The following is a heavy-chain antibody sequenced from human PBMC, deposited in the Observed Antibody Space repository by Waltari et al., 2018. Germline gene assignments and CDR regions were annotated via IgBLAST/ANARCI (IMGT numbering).Heavy chain of an antibody. Sequence: QVQLQQWGAGLLKPSETLSLTCAVYGGSFSGYYWSWIRQPPGKGLEWIGEINHSGRTNYNPSLKIRVTISVDTAKNQVSLKLSSVTAADTAVYYCARGPFASGWYWGNWFDPWGQGTLVTVSS. CDR1: GGSFSGYY. D-gene: IGHD6-19*01. CDR3: ARGPFASGWYWGNWFDP. V-gene: IGHV4-34*01. CDR2: INHSGRT. J-gene: IGHJ5*02.